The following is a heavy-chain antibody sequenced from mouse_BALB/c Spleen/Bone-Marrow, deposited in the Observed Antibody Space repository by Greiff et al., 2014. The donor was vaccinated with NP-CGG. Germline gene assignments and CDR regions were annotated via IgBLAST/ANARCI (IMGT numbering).Heavy chain of an antibody. Sequence: EVKLVESGPELVKPGASVKISCKASGYSFTGYFMNWVMQSHGKSLEWIGRINPYNGDTFYNQKFKDKATLTIDKSSSTAHMELRSLASGDSAVYYCARIYDYDRGAWFAYWGQGTLVTVSA. D-gene: IGHD2-4*01. CDR1: GYSFTGYF. V-gene: IGHV1-20*02. CDR2: INPYNGDT. CDR3: ARIYDYDRGAWFAY. J-gene: IGHJ3*01.